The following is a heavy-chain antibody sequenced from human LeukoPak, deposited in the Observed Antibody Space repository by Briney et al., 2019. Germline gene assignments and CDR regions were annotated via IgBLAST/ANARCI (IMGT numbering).Heavy chain of an antibody. V-gene: IGHV4-59*12. CDR2: IYYSGST. D-gene: IGHD3-10*01. CDR3: ARWYYDSGSYERWFDP. Sequence: PSETLSLTCTVSGGSISSYYWSWIRQPPGKGLEWIGYIYYSGSTDYNPSLKSRVTISVDTSKNQFSLKLSSVTAADTAVYYCARWYYDSGSYERWFDPWGQGTLVTVSS. J-gene: IGHJ5*02. CDR1: GGSISSYY.